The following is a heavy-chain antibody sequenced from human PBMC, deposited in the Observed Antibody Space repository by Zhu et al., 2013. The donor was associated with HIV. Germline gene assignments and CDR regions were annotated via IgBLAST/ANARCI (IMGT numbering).Heavy chain of an antibody. CDR1: GYNFNNYF. CDR2: INPISGNT. D-gene: IGHD2-15*01. Sequence: QVQLLQSGAEIKRPGASVTVSCSASGYNFNNYFINWIRQAPGQGPEWMGWINPISGNTSYSRKFHDRIAITRATSFDRIYLFLSRLRPDDTAVYLCARGLTRTLSLNHGRAAFDLWGQGTLLSVST. V-gene: IGHV1-2*02. J-gene: IGHJ1*01. CDR3: ARGLTRTLSLNHGRAAFDL.